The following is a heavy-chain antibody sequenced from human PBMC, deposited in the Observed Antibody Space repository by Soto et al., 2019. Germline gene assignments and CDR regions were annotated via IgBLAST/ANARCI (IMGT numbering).Heavy chain of an antibody. D-gene: IGHD1-26*01. CDR2: INPKSGGT. Sequence: ASVKVSCKASGYTFTVYHMHWVRQAPGQGLEWMGWINPKSGGTMYPQKFQGRVTMTWDTSISTAYMALTRLRSDDPAVYYCARDLAKGGGSAGFDYWGQGTLVTVSS. CDR3: ARDLAKGGGSAGFDY. CDR1: GYTFTVYH. V-gene: IGHV1-2*02. J-gene: IGHJ4*02.